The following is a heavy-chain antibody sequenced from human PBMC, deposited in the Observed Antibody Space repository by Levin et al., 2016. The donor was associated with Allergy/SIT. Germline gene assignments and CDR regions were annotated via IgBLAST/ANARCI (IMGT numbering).Heavy chain of an antibody. CDR1: GFTFSNAW. CDR3: TTEGDWNWLMDY. V-gene: IGHV3-15*01. D-gene: IGHD1-7*01. Sequence: GESLKISCAASGFTFSNAWMSWVRQAPGKGLEWVGRIKSKTDGGTTDYAAPVKGRFTISRDDSKNTLYLQMNSLKTEDTAVYYCTTEGDWNWLMDYWGQGTLVTVSS. CDR2: IKSKTDGGTT. J-gene: IGHJ4*02.